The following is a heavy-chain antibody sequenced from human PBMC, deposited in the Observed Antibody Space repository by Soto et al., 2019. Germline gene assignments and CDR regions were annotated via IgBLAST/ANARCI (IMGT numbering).Heavy chain of an antibody. J-gene: IGHJ4*02. CDR2: IDWDDDK. D-gene: IGHD3-16*02. CDR3: ARIRYDYVWGSYRYFDY. Sequence: SGPTLVNPTQTLTLTCTCSGFSLSTSGMCVSWIRQPPGKALEWLALIDWDDDKYYSTSLKTRLTISKDTSKNQVVLTMTNMDPVDTATYYCARIRYDYVWGSYRYFDYWGQGTLVTVSS. V-gene: IGHV2-70*01. CDR1: GFSLSTSGMC.